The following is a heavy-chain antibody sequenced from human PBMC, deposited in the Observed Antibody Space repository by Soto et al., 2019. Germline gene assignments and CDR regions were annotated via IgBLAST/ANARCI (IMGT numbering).Heavy chain of an antibody. CDR2: INAGNGNT. CDR3: TRVTIAGARNGFDI. D-gene: IGHD2-21*01. CDR1: GYTFTSYA. J-gene: IGHJ3*02. V-gene: IGHV1-3*01. Sequence: ASVKVSCKASGYTFTSYAMHWVRQAPGQRLEWMGWINAGNGNTKYSQKYKGRVTITRDTSASTANMNQSSLRSEDTAVYYCTRVTIAGARNGFDIWGQGTMVTVSS.